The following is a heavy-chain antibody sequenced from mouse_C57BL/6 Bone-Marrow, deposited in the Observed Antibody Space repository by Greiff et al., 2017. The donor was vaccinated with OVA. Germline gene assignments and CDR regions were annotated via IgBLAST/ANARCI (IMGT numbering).Heavy chain of an antibody. V-gene: IGHV1-55*01. D-gene: IGHD1-2*01. J-gene: IGHJ2*01. CDR3: ARERSYHYSDY. Sequence: VQLQQPGAELVKPGASVKMSCKASGYTFTSYWITWVKQRPGQGLEWIGAIYPGSGSTSYNEKFKGKATLTVATSSSTAYMQLSSLTSEDSAVYYYARERSYHYSDYGDQGTTLTVSS. CDR1: GYTFTSYW. CDR2: IYPGSGST.